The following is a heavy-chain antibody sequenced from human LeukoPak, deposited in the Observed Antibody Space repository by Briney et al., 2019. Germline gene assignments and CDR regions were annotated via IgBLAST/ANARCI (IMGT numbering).Heavy chain of an antibody. J-gene: IGHJ4*02. D-gene: IGHD3-10*01. CDR3: ARDVGFGGYSRGIFDY. CDR1: GFTFSDYY. Sequence: PGGSLRLSCAASGFTFSDYYMTWIRQAPGKGLEWVSYISSSDSTIYYADSVKGRFTMSRDNAKNSLYLQMNSLRAEDTAVYYCARDVGFGGYSRGIFDYWGQGTLVTVSS. CDR2: ISSSDSTI. V-gene: IGHV3-11*04.